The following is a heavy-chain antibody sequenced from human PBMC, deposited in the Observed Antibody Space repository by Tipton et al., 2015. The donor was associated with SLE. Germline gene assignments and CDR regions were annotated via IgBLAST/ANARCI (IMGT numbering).Heavy chain of an antibody. CDR1: GGSITNYY. Sequence: GLVKPSETLSLTCFVSGGSITNYYWNWIRQPPGKGLEWIGYVYYSGITTYNPSLKSRVSISVDTSKNQFSLKLSSVTAADTAMYYCARSSACSSSSCYHDFDSWGQGTLVSVSS. CDR2: VYYSGIT. CDR3: ARSSACSSSSCYHDFDS. D-gene: IGHD2-2*01. J-gene: IGHJ4*02. V-gene: IGHV4-59*03.